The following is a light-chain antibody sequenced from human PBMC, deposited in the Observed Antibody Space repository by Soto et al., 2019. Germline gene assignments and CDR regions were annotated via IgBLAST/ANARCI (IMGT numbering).Light chain of an antibody. CDR3: QQYNIWPPWT. V-gene: IGKV3-15*01. Sequence: EIVLTQSPGTLSLSPGERATLSCRASQSVSSSYLAWYQKTPGQAPRLLIYGASTRATGIPARFSGSGSGTELTLTISSLQSEDFATYYCQQYNIWPPWTFGQGTKVDIK. CDR1: QSVSSSY. J-gene: IGKJ1*01. CDR2: GAS.